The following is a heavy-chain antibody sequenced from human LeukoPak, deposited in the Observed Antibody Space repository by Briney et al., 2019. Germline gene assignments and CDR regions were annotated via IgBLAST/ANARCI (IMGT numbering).Heavy chain of an antibody. Sequence: GGSLRLSCAASGFTFSSYSMNWVRQAPGKGREWVSYISSSSSTIYYADSVKGRFTISRDNAKNSLYLQMNSLRAEDTAVYYCASEGIWFGEARGRGTLVTVSS. J-gene: IGHJ4*02. CDR1: GFTFSSYS. CDR2: ISSSSSTI. D-gene: IGHD3-10*01. V-gene: IGHV3-48*01. CDR3: ASEGIWFGEA.